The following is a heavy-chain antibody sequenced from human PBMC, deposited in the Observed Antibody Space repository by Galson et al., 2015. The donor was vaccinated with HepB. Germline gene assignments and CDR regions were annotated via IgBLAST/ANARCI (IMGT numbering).Heavy chain of an antibody. CDR1: GFTFSSSI. CDR3: AKSPGYWSFDS. CDR2: ISISSSTI. J-gene: IGHJ4*02. D-gene: IGHD3-9*01. Sequence: SLRLSCAASGFTFSSSIMNWVRQAPGKGLEWVSYISISSSTIYYADSVKGRFTISRDNAKNSLYLQMNSLRDDDTAVYYCAKSPGYWSFDSWAQGTLVTVSS. V-gene: IGHV3-48*02.